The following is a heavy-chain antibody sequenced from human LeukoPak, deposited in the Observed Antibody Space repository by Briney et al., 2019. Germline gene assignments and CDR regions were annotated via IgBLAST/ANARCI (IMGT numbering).Heavy chain of an antibody. V-gene: IGHV1-2*02. CDR3: AREDYSSSCPDY. CDR2: INPNSGGT. D-gene: IGHD6-13*01. J-gene: IGHJ4*02. Sequence: ASVKVSCKASGYTFTGYYMHWVRQAPGQGLEWMGWINPNSGGTNYAQKFQGRVTMTRDTSISTAYMELSRLRPDDTAVYYCAREDYSSSCPDYWGQGTLVTVSS. CDR1: GYTFTGYY.